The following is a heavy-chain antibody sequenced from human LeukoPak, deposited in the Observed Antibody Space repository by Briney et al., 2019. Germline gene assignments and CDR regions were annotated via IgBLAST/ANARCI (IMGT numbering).Heavy chain of an antibody. V-gene: IGHV3-23*01. CDR3: AVGWHGNY. Sequence: GGSLRLSCAASGFTFSSYAMSWVRQAPGKGLEWVSVISGSSRSSFYADSVKGRFTISRDNAKNTLYLQMNSLRAEDTALYSCAVGWHGNYWGQGTLVTVSS. J-gene: IGHJ4*02. CDR1: GFTFSSYA. D-gene: IGHD6-19*01. CDR2: ISGSSRSS.